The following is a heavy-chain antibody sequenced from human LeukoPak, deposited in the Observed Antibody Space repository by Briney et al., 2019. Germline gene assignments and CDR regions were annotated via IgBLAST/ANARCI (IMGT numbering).Heavy chain of an antibody. CDR1: GGSFGGYY. Sequence: PSETLSLTCAVYGGSFGGYYWSWIRQPPGKGLEWIGEINHSGSTNYNPSLKSRVTISVDTSKNQFSLKLSSVTAADTAVYYCARGVAPSPWFDPWGQGTLVTVSS. J-gene: IGHJ5*02. D-gene: IGHD2-15*01. CDR3: ARGVAPSPWFDP. V-gene: IGHV4-34*01. CDR2: INHSGST.